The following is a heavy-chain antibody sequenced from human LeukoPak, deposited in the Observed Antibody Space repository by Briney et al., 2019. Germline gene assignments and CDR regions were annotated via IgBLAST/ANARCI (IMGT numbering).Heavy chain of an antibody. Sequence: GGSLRLSCQTSGFTFGNYAMSWVRQAQGKELEWISAISTNGVNTYYADSVKGRFAISRDNSRHTLSLQMNGLRADDTAVYYCAKGSAAARPYYFDSWGQGTLVAVSS. CDR2: ISTNGVNT. CDR3: AKGSAAARPYYFDS. J-gene: IGHJ4*02. V-gene: IGHV3-23*01. CDR1: GFTFGNYA. D-gene: IGHD6-6*01.